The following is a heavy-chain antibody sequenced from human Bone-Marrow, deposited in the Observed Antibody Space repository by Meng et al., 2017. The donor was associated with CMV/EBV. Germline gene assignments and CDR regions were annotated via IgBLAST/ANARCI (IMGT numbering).Heavy chain of an antibody. D-gene: IGHD3-22*01. CDR3: ARPYYYDSSGYYNY. Sequence: SVKVSCKASGYTFTGYYMHWVRQAPGQGLEWMRRIIPILGIANYAQKFQGRVTITADKSTSTAYMELSNLRSEDTAVYYCARPYYYDSSGYYNYWGQGTLVTVSS. J-gene: IGHJ4*02. CDR2: IIPILGIA. CDR1: GYTFTGYY. V-gene: IGHV1-69*02.